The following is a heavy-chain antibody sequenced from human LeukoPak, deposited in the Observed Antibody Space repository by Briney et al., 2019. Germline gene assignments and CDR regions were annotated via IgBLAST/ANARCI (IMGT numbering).Heavy chain of an antibody. CDR3: AGLLQTGVFDI. Sequence: SPKTSCKGFWYSFTNYWIDWVRQLPAPSLAWMGISKTADSHTIYSPSFQDQVTLSDGKSINTPFLQSGSLRASDTASYYCAGLLQTGVFDIWGEGTLVTVSS. V-gene: IGHV5-51*01. J-gene: IGHJ3*02. CDR2: SKTADSHT. D-gene: IGHD3-10*01. CDR1: WYSFTNYW.